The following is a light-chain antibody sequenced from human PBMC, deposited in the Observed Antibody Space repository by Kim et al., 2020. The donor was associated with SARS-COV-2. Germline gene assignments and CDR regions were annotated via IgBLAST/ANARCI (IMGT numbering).Light chain of an antibody. Sequence: SSELTQDPAVSVALGQTVRITCRGDSLRSYYASWYQQKPRQAPVLVIYGRNNRPSGIPDRFSGSNSGNTASLTITGAQAEDEADFYCKCRDSGGSGVFGG. CDR2: GRN. CDR1: SLRSYY. J-gene: IGLJ2*01. V-gene: IGLV3-19*01. CDR3: KCRDSGGSGV.